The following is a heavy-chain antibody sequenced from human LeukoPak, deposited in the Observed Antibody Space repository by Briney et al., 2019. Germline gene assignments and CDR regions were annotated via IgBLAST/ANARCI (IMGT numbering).Heavy chain of an antibody. Sequence: PGGSLRLSCAASGFTFSSYSMNWVRHAPGKGLEGVSYISSSSSYIYYADSVKGRFTISRDNAKNSLYLQMNSLRAEDTAVYYCAREEYSGSFYFDYWGQGTLVTVSS. CDR2: ISSSSSYI. CDR3: AREEYSGSFYFDY. CDR1: GFTFSSYS. D-gene: IGHD1-26*01. V-gene: IGHV3-21*05. J-gene: IGHJ4*02.